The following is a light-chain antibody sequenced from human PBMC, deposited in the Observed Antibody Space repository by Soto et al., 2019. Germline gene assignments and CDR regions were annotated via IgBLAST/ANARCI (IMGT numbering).Light chain of an antibody. J-gene: IGLJ2*01. V-gene: IGLV4-69*01. CDR2: LNSDGSH. CDR1: SGHSNYA. Sequence: LTQSPTASASLGASVKLTCTLSSGHSNYAIAWHQQQSEKGPRYLLKLNSDGSHSKGDGIPDRFSGSSSGAERYLTNSSLQSEDEDDYYCQTWGSGIVVFGGGTKLAVL. CDR3: QTWGSGIVV.